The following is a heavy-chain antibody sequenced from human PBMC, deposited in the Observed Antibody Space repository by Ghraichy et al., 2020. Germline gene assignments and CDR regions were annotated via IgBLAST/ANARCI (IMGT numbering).Heavy chain of an antibody. CDR3: ARRLVGVPRAFDI. CDR2: MGNNI. D-gene: IGHD1-26*01. J-gene: IGHJ3*02. CDR1: GFSLSAYS. Sequence: GESLNISCAASGFSLSAYSMNWVRQAPGEGLEWVSYMGNNIYYADSVKGRFTISRDNARNSLYLQMDSLRAEDTAVYYCARRLVGVPRAFDIWGQGTMVTGSA. V-gene: IGHV3-48*01.